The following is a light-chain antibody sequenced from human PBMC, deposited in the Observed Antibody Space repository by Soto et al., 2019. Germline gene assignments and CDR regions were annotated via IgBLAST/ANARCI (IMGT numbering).Light chain of an antibody. Sequence: QSALTQPRSVSGSPGQSVTISCTGTSSDVGTYNYVSWYQQHPGKAPKLMIYDVSQRPSGVPDRFSGSKYGNTASLTISGLRAEDESDYYCCSFAGSYTPVLGGGTKLTVL. CDR3: CSFAGSYTPV. CDR2: DVS. V-gene: IGLV2-11*01. CDR1: SSDVGTYNY. J-gene: IGLJ2*01.